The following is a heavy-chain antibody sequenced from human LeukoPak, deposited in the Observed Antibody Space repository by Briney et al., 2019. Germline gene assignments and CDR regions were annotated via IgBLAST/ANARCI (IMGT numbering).Heavy chain of an antibody. CDR2: ISYDGSNK. V-gene: IGHV3-30-3*01. Sequence: GGSLRLSCADSGLTFSNYYMSWVRQAPGKGLEWVAAISYDGSNKYYADSVRGRLTISRDNSKNTLYLQMNSLRAEDTAVYYCARAGRADGDYHYFEYWGQGTLVTVSS. CDR3: ARAGRADGDYHYFEY. CDR1: GLTFSNYY. J-gene: IGHJ4*02. D-gene: IGHD4-17*01.